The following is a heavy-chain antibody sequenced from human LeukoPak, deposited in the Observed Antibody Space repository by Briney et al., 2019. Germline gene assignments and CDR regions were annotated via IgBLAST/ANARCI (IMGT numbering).Heavy chain of an antibody. CDR1: GYTFTRYY. D-gene: IGHD5-18*01. J-gene: IGHJ4*02. V-gene: IGHV1-18*04. Sequence: ASVKVSCKASGYTFTRYYMHWVRQAPGQGLEWMGWISPYNGNTNYAQKLQGRVTMTTDTSTSTAYMELRSLRSDDTAVYYCARDFGLVGYSYGHTDYWGQGTLVTVSS. CDR2: ISPYNGNT. CDR3: ARDFGLVGYSYGHTDY.